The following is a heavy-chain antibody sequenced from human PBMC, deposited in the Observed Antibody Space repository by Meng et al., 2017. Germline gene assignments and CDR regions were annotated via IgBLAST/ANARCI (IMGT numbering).Heavy chain of an antibody. CDR2: INHSGST. CDR1: GGSFSGYY. V-gene: IGHV4-34*01. CDR3: ASSGYSYGYRFDY. D-gene: IGHD5-18*01. Sequence: QVQSQQWGAGLLKPAETLALTCAVYGGSFSGYYWSWIRQPPGKGLEWLGEINHSGSTNYNPSLKSRVTISVDTSKNQFSLKLSAVTAADTAVYYCASSGYSYGYRFDYWGQGTLVTVSS. J-gene: IGHJ4*02.